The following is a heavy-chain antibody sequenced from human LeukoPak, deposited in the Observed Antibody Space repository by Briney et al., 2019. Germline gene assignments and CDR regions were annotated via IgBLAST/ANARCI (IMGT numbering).Heavy chain of an antibody. CDR3: ARIYDFWSGYHFDY. CDR2: ISSSSSTI. V-gene: IGHV3-48*01. D-gene: IGHD3-3*01. Sequence: GGSLRLSCAASGFTFSSYSMNWVGQAPGKGLEWVSYISSSSSTIYYADSVKGRFTISRDNAKNSLYLQMNSLRAEDTAVYYCARIYDFWSGYHFDYWGQGTLVTVSS. CDR1: GFTFSSYS. J-gene: IGHJ4*02.